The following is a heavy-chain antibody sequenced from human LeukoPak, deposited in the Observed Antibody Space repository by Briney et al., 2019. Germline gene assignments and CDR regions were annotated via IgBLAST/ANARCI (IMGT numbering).Heavy chain of an antibody. V-gene: IGHV1-69*04. J-gene: IGHJ6*02. CDR2: IIPILGIA. CDR3: ARGRSGSYGMDV. Sequence: VASVKVSCKASGGTFSSYAISWVRQAPGQGLEWMGRIIPILGIANYAQKFQGRVTITADKSTSTAYMELSSLRSEDTAVYYCARGRSGSYGMDVWGQGTTVTVSS. D-gene: IGHD1-26*01. CDR1: GGTFSSYA.